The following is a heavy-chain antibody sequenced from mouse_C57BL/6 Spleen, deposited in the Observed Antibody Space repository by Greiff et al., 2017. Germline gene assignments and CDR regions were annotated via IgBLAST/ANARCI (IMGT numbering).Heavy chain of an antibody. CDR1: GYTFTDYE. J-gene: IGHJ4*01. V-gene: IGHV1-15*01. Sequence: VQLQQSGAELVRPGASVTLSCKASGYTFTDYEMHWVKQTPVHGLEWIGAIDPETGGTAYNQKFKGKAILTADKSSSTAYMELRSLTSEDSAVYYCTSANWDYAMDYWGQGTSVTVSS. D-gene: IGHD4-1*01. CDR2: IDPETGGT. CDR3: TSANWDYAMDY.